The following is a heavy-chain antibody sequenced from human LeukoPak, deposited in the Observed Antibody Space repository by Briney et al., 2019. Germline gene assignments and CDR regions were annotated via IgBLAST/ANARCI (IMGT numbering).Heavy chain of an antibody. CDR2: INAGNGNT. J-gene: IGHJ3*02. V-gene: IGHV1-3*01. CDR1: GYTFTSYA. CDR3: ARRFYYGSGSYYHDAFDI. Sequence: ASVKVSCKASGYTFTSYAMHWVGQAPGQRREWMGWINAGNGNTKYSQKFRGRVTITRDTSASTAYMELSSLRSEDTAVYYCARRFYYGSGSYYHDAFDIWGQGTMVTVSS. D-gene: IGHD3-10*01.